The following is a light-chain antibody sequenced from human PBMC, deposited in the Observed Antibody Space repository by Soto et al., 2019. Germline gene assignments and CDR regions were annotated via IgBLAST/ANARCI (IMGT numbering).Light chain of an antibody. CDR2: DAS. CDR1: QSVSSSY. V-gene: IGKV3-20*01. Sequence: EIVLTQSPGTLSLSPGERATLSCRASQSVSSSYLAWYQQKPGQAPRLLIYDASSRATGIPDRFSASGSGTDFTLTISSLEPEDFAVYYCQQYVASPYTFGQGTKV. CDR3: QQYVASPYT. J-gene: IGKJ2*01.